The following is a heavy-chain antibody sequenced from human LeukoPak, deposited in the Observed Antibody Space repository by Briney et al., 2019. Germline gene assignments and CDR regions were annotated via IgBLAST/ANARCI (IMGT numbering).Heavy chain of an antibody. D-gene: IGHD5-18*01. Sequence: QPGGSLRLSCAASGFTFSSYAMSWVRQAPGKGLEWVSAISGSGGSTYYADSVKGRFTISRDNSKNTLYLQMNSLRAEDTAVYYCARDSGASIRLWLSSNWFDPWGQGTLVTVSS. V-gene: IGHV3-23*01. CDR2: ISGSGGST. CDR1: GFTFSSYA. CDR3: ARDSGASIRLWLSSNWFDP. J-gene: IGHJ5*02.